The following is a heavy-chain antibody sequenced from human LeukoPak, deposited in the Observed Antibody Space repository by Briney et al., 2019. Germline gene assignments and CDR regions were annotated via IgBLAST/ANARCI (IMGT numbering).Heavy chain of an antibody. CDR1: GGSISSGGYY. Sequence: PSETLPLTCTVSGGSISSGGYYWTWIRQPAGKGLEWIGRIYASGSTNYNPSLKSRLTISVDTSKNQFSLNLSSVTAADTAVYYCARSYSSSSVVSYYYYYMDVWGKGTTVTVSS. V-gene: IGHV4-61*02. D-gene: IGHD6-13*01. CDR2: IYASGST. CDR3: ARSYSSSSVVSYYYYYMDV. J-gene: IGHJ6*03.